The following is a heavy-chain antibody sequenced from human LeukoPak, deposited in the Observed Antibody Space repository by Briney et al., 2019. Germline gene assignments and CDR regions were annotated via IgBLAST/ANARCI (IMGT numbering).Heavy chain of an antibody. J-gene: IGHJ4*02. CDR1: GFTVSSNY. CDR3: TRETNPLVRVRGGMDY. V-gene: IGHV3-66*01. CDR2: IYSGGST. Sequence: GGSLRLSCAASGFTVSSNYMSWVRQAPGKGLEWVSVIYSGGSTYYADSVKGRFTISRDNSKNTLYLQMNSLRAEDTAVYYCTRETNPLVRVRGGMDYWGQGTLVTVSS. D-gene: IGHD3-10*01.